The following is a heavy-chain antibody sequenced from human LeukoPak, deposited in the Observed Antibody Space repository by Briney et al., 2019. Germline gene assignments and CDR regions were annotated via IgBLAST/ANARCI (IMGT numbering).Heavy chain of an antibody. J-gene: IGHJ4*02. CDR1: GGSITSAGHY. CDR2: IYTSGST. V-gene: IGHV4-61*02. CDR3: ARRSGSYPRGEFDY. Sequence: PSETLSLTCTVSGGSITSAGHYWSWIRQSAGEGLEWIGRIYTSGSTNYNPSLKSRVTISVDTSKNQFSLKLSSVTAADTAVYYCARRSGSYPRGEFDYWGQGTLVTVSS. D-gene: IGHD1-26*01.